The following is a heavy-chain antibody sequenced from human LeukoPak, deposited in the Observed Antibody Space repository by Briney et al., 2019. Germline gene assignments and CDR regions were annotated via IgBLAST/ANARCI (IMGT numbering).Heavy chain of an antibody. CDR3: ARRGSAGYYDSSGYPDY. CDR2: IYPGDSDT. Sequence: KPGESLKISCKGSGYSFTSYWIGWVRQMPGKGLEWMGIIYPGDSDTRCSPSFQGQVTISADKSISTAYLQWSSLKASDTAMYYCARRGSAGYYDSSGYPDYWGQGTLVTVSS. V-gene: IGHV5-51*01. CDR1: GYSFTSYW. J-gene: IGHJ4*02. D-gene: IGHD3-22*01.